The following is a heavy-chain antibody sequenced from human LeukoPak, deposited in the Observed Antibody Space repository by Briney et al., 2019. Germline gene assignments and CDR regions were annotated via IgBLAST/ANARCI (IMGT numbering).Heavy chain of an antibody. V-gene: IGHV4-39*07. CDR3: ARDESCSSTSCYTAGWFDP. Sequence: PSETLSLTCGVSGGSIDIISYYWGWIRQPPGKGLEWIGAIYYSGSTYYSPSLKSRVTISVDTSKNQFSLKLSSVTAADTAVYYCARDESCSSTSCYTAGWFDPWGQGTLVTVSS. CDR2: IYYSGST. D-gene: IGHD2-2*02. CDR1: GGSIDIISYY. J-gene: IGHJ5*02.